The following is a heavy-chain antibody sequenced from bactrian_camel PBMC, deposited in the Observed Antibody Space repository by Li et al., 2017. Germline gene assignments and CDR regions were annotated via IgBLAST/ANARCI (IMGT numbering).Heavy chain of an antibody. CDR2: IATGSGNT. CDR3: ATSLTDNWLRGFGY. Sequence: HVQLVESGGGSVQAGGSLRLSCGASGSIYGDACVGWLRQAPGKEREGVARIATGSGNTYYADSVKGRFTISQDNAKKTVYLQMNSLKSEDTGLYYCATSLTDNWLRGFGYWGQGTQVTVS. V-gene: IGHV3S1*01. J-gene: IGHJ6*01. CDR1: GSIYGDAC. D-gene: IGHD7*01.